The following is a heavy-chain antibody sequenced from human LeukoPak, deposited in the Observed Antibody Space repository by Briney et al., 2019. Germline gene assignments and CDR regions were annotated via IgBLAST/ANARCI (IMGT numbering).Heavy chain of an antibody. D-gene: IGHD5-24*01. CDR1: GFTFSSSA. CDR3: AKSGYNRFDY. CDR2: ISGSDSST. V-gene: IGHV3-23*01. J-gene: IGHJ4*02. Sequence: GGSLRLSCAASGFTFSSSAMSWVRQAPGKGLEWVSTISGSDSSTHYADSVKGRFTISRDNSKNMLYLQMNSLRADDTAVYYCAKSGYNRFDYWGQGTLVTVSS.